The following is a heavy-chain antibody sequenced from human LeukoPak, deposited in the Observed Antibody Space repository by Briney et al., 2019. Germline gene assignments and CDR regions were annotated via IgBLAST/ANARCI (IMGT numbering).Heavy chain of an antibody. Sequence: GASVKVSCTASGYTFTSYYMHWVRQAPGQGLEWMGIINPSGGSTSYAQKFQDRVTMTTDTSTSTAYMELRSLRSDDTAVYYCARDGKGRYDFRENDYWGQGTLVTVSS. V-gene: IGHV1-46*01. CDR1: GYTFTSYY. D-gene: IGHD3-3*01. CDR3: ARDGKGRYDFRENDY. J-gene: IGHJ4*02. CDR2: INPSGGST.